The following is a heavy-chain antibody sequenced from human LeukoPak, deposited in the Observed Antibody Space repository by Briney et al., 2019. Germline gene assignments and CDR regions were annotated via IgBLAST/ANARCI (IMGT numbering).Heavy chain of an antibody. CDR3: ARAKFDSSGPYMDV. J-gene: IGHJ6*03. CDR1: GGSISSSSYY. CDR2: IYYSGST. D-gene: IGHD3-22*01. Sequence: SETLSLTCTVSGGSISSSSYYWGWIRQPPGKGLEWIGSIYYSGSTYYNPSLKSRVTISVDTSKNQFSLKLSSVTAADTAVYYCARAKFDSSGPYMDVWGKGTTVTVSS. V-gene: IGHV4-39*01.